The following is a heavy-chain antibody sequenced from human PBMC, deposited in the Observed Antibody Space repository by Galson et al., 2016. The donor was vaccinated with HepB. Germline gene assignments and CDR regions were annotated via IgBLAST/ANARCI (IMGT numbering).Heavy chain of an antibody. V-gene: IGHV3-7*01. Sequence: SLRLSCAASGFSFSRYWMSWVRQAPGKGLECVANLKQDGSDKYYVDSVMGRFTISRDNAKNSLYLQMNSLSAEDTAVYYCASGGSRGISDAFGFWGQGTMVAVSS. CDR3: ASGGSRGISDAFGF. J-gene: IGHJ3*01. CDR1: GFSFSRYW. D-gene: IGHD3-16*01. CDR2: LKQDGSDK.